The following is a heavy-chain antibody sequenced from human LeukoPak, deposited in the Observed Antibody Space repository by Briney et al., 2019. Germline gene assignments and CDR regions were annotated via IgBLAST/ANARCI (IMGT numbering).Heavy chain of an antibody. CDR1: GFTFSSYG. V-gene: IGHV3-33*01. Sequence: PGGSLRLSCAASGFTFSSYGMHWVRQAPGKGLEWVAVIWYDGSNKYYADSVKGRFTISRDNSKNTLYLQMNSLRAEDTAVYYCAGEWRSSSWYASELNYWGQGTLVTVSS. J-gene: IGHJ4*02. D-gene: IGHD6-13*01. CDR3: AGEWRSSSWYASELNY. CDR2: IWYDGSNK.